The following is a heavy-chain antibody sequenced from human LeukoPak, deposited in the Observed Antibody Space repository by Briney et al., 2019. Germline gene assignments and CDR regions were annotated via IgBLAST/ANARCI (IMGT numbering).Heavy chain of an antibody. D-gene: IGHD5-24*01. Sequence: SETLSLTSTVSGGSISSYYWSWIRQPPGKGLEWIGYIYYSGSTNYNPSPKSRVTISVDTSKNQFSLKLSSVTAADTAVYYCARGGLATTNFDYWGQGTLVTVSS. CDR2: IYYSGST. CDR3: ARGGLATTNFDY. J-gene: IGHJ4*02. V-gene: IGHV4-59*01. CDR1: GGSISSYY.